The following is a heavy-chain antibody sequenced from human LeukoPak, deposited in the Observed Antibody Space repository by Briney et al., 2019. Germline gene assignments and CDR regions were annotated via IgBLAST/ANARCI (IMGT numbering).Heavy chain of an antibody. CDR1: TFTFSSYA. J-gene: IGHJ4*02. Sequence: GGSLRLSCAASTFTFSSYAMHWVRQAPGKGLEWVTVISSDGSNKYYADSVKGRFTISRDNSKNTLYLQMNSLRAEDTAVYYCAKDGPVWGYYDSSGHFDYWGQGTLVTVSS. V-gene: IGHV3-30*04. CDR2: ISSDGSNK. CDR3: AKDGPVWGYYDSSGHFDY. D-gene: IGHD3-22*01.